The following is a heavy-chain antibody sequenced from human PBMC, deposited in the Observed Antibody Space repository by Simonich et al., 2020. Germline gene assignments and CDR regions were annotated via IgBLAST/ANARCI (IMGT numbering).Heavy chain of an antibody. D-gene: IGHD6-25*01. CDR3: ARGGLGHWYFDL. CDR2: TNPNRGGT. Sequence: QVQLVQSGAEVKKPVASVKVSCKASGYTFNGYYMHGVRQAPGEGLEWRGWTNPNRGGTNNAKKFQGMVTMTRDTSISTAYRELSRLRSDDTAVYYCARGGLGHWYFDLWGRGTLVTVSS. CDR1: GYTFNGYY. J-gene: IGHJ2*01. V-gene: IGHV1-2*02.